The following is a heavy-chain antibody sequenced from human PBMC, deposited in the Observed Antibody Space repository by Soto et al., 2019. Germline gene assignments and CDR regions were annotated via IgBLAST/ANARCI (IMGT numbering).Heavy chain of an antibody. Sequence: AAVPVTCMTSGYSFTTYGLICVRPAPGRGLEWVGWISGYNGNTNYAQKFQGTVILTTDTPTTTGYMEIKSLSSDDTAVYYCVRDTYYYHSSGPAPFEVWGQGTQVTVSS. D-gene: IGHD3-22*01. CDR3: VRDTYYYHSSGPAPFEV. V-gene: IGHV1-18*01. CDR2: ISGYNGNT. CDR1: GYSFTTYG. J-gene: IGHJ4*02.